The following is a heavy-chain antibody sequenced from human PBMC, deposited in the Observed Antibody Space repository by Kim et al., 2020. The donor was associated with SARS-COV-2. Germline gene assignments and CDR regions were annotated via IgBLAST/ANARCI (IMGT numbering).Heavy chain of an antibody. V-gene: IGHV1-69*13. Sequence: SVKVSCKASGGTFSSYAISWVRQAPGQGLEWMGGIIPIFGTANYAQKFQGRVTITADESTSTAYMELSSLRSEDTAVYYCARSLRNDFWSGRGNEYNWFDPWGQGTLVTVSS. CDR1: GGTFSSYA. CDR2: IIPIFGTA. J-gene: IGHJ5*02. CDR3: ARSLRNDFWSGRGNEYNWFDP. D-gene: IGHD3-3*01.